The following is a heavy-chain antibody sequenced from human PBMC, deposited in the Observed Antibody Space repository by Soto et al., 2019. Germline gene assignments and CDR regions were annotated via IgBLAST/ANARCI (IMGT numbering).Heavy chain of an antibody. Sequence: TLSLTCGVSGGSIGSGRDSWSWIRRPPGKGLEWIGYIYHSGSTYYNPSLKSRVTISVDRSKNQFSLKLSSVTAADTAVYYCARESDGYGVDYWGQGTLVTVSS. CDR3: ARESDGYGVDY. D-gene: IGHD5-12*01. CDR2: IYHSGST. CDR1: GGSIGSGRDS. V-gene: IGHV4-30-2*01. J-gene: IGHJ4*02.